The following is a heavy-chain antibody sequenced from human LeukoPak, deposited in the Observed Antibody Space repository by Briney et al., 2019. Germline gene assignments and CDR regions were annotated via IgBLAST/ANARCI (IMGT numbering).Heavy chain of an antibody. CDR2: INHSGST. V-gene: IGHV4-34*01. CDR3: ASGGYGDYFRTIDY. D-gene: IGHD4-17*01. Sequence: PSETLSLTCAVYGGSFSGYYWSWIRQPPGKGLEWNGEINHSGSTNYNPSLKSRVTISVDTSKNQFSLKLSSVTAADTAVYYCASGGYGDYFRTIDYWGQGTLVTVSS. J-gene: IGHJ4*02. CDR1: GGSFSGYY.